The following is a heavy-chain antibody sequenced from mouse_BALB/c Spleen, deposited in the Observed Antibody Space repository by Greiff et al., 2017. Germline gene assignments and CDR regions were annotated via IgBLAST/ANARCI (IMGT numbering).Heavy chain of an antibody. CDR3: ARRRDGSSYWYFDV. J-gene: IGHJ1*01. CDR2: ISNGGGST. D-gene: IGHD1-1*01. Sequence: EVQLVESGGGLVQPGGSLKLSCAASGFTFSSYTMSWVRQTPEKRLEWVAYISNGGGSTYYPDTVKGRFTISRDNAKNTLYLQMSSLKSEDTAMYYCARRRDGSSYWYFDVWGAGTTVTVSS. V-gene: IGHV5-12-2*01. CDR1: GFTFSSYT.